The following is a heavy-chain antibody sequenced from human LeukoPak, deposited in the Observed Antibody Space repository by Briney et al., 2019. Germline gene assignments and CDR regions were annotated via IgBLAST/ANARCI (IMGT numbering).Heavy chain of an antibody. D-gene: IGHD3-10*01. J-gene: IGHJ6*04. CDR3: ARDRPNTMVRGVSDYYYGMDV. CDR2: IIPIFGTA. CDR1: GGTLGSYA. Sequence: GASVKVSCKASGGTLGSYAISWVRQAPGQGLEWMGGIIPIFGTANYAQKFQGRVTITADESTSTAYMELSSLRSEDTAVYYCARDRPNTMVRGVSDYYYGMDVWGKGTTVTVSS. V-gene: IGHV1-69*01.